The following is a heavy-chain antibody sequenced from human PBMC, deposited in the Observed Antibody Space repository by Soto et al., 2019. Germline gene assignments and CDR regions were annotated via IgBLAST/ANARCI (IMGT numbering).Heavy chain of an antibody. CDR3: ARGPKELEPTVPIDY. V-gene: IGHV4-34*01. J-gene: IGHJ4*02. D-gene: IGHD1-1*01. Sequence: PSETLSLTCAVYGGSFSTYYWTWIRQPPGKGLEWIGEINHSGSTNYNPSLKSRVTMSVDTSKNQFSLNLPSVTAADTAVYYCARGPKELEPTVPIDYWGQGTLVTVSS. CDR2: INHSGST. CDR1: GGSFSTYY.